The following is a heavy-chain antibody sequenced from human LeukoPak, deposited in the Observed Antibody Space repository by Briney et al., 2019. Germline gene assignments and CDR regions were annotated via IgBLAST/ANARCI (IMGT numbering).Heavy chain of an antibody. Sequence: GASVKVSCKASGYTFTSYDINWVRQATGQGLEWMGWMNPNSGNTGYAQKFQGRVTMTRNTSISTAYMELSRLRSDDTAVYYCARAGRTAKVKGPFDYWGQGTLVTVSS. D-gene: IGHD1-14*01. V-gene: IGHV1-8*01. CDR2: MNPNSGNT. J-gene: IGHJ4*02. CDR1: GYTFTSYD. CDR3: ARAGRTAKVKGPFDY.